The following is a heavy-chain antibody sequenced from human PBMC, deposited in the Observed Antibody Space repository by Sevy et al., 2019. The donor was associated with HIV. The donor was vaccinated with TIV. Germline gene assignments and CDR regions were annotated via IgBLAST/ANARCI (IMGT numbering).Heavy chain of an antibody. CDR3: XXXXXXXXXXXXXXXXXYYGMDV. CDR2: IKQDGSEK. V-gene: IGHV3-7*01. Sequence: GGSLRLSCAASGFTFSSYWMSWVRQAPGKGLEWVANIKQDGSEKYYVDSVKGRFTISRDNAKNSLYLQMNSLRAEDXXXXXXXXXXXXXXXXXXXXXXXYYGMDVWGQGTTVTVSS. CDR1: GFTFSSYW. J-gene: IGHJ6*02.